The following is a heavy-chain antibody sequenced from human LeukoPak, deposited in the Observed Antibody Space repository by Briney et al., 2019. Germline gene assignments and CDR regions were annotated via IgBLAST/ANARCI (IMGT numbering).Heavy chain of an antibody. CDR2: INHSGST. Sequence: SETLSLTCAVYGGSFSGYYWSWIRQPPGKGLEWIGEINHSGSTNYNPSLKSRVTISVDTSKNQFSLKLSSVTAADTAVYYCARLVTGYCSGGSCFFGLIATPNWFDPWGQGTLVTVSP. V-gene: IGHV4-34*01. J-gene: IGHJ5*02. CDR3: ARLVTGYCSGGSCFFGLIATPNWFDP. CDR1: GGSFSGYY. D-gene: IGHD2-15*01.